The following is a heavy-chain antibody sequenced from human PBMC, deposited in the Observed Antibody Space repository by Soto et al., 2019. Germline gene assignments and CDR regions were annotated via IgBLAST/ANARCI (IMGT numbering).Heavy chain of an antibody. D-gene: IGHD6-13*01. CDR3: ASFQIAAAGPSPVNFDY. CDR1: GFTFSSYA. Sequence: GGSLRLSCAASGFTFSSYAMHWVRQAPGKGLEWVAVISYDGSNKYYADSVKGRFTISRDNSKNTLYLQMNSLRAEDTAVYYCASFQIAAAGPSPVNFDYWGQGTLVTVSS. J-gene: IGHJ4*02. V-gene: IGHV3-30-3*01. CDR2: ISYDGSNK.